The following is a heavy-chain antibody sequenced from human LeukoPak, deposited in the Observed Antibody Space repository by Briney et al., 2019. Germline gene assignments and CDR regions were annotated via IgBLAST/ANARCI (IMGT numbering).Heavy chain of an antibody. CDR2: INPSGGST. CDR3: AARYCSGGSCQGPNYFDY. Sequence: ASVKVSCKASGYTFTSYYMHWVRQAPGQGLEWMGIINPSGGSTSYAQKFQGRVTMTRDTSTSTVYMELSSLRSEDTAVYYCAARYCSGGSCQGPNYFDYWGQGTLVTVSS. CDR1: GYTFTSYY. D-gene: IGHD2-15*01. V-gene: IGHV1-46*01. J-gene: IGHJ4*02.